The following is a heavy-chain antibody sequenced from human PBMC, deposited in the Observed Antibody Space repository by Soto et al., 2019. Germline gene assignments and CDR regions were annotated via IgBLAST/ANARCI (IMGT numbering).Heavy chain of an antibody. CDR2: ITSNGGNT. CDR1: GFTFSSYA. Sequence: EVQLVESGGGLVQPGGSLRLSCAASGFTFSSYAMHWVRQTPGKGLEYVSAITSNGGNTDYASSVKGRFTISRDNSKNTLYLQMGLLRAEDMAVYYCARRIPFGYGMDVWGQGTTVTVSS. V-gene: IGHV3-64*01. D-gene: IGHD2-21*01. CDR3: ARRIPFGYGMDV. J-gene: IGHJ6*02.